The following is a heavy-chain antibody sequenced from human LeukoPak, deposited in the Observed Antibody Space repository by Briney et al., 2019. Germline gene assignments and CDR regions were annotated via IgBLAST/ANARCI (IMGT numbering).Heavy chain of an antibody. J-gene: IGHJ4*02. CDR2: ISYDGSNK. D-gene: IGHD3-16*01. CDR3: ARLGGPFLRADY. Sequence: GGSLRLSCAASGFTFSSYGMHWVRQAPGKGLEWVAVISYDGSNKYYADSVKGRFTISRDNSKNMLYLQMNSLRAEDTAVYYCARLGGPFLRADYWGQGTLVTVSS. V-gene: IGHV3-30*03. CDR1: GFTFSSYG.